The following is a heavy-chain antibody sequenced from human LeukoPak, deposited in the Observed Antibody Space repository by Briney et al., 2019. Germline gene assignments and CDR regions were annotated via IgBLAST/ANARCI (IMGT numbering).Heavy chain of an antibody. CDR1: GYSISSGYY. CDR3: ARAGVVVTAIPQY. D-gene: IGHD2-21*02. V-gene: IGHV4-38-2*01. J-gene: IGHJ4*02. Sequence: SETLSLTCAVSGYSISSGYYWGWIRQPPGKGLEWIGSIYHSGSTYYNPSLKRRVTISVDTSKNQFSLKLSSVTAADTAVYYCARAGVVVTAIPQYWGQGTLVTVSS. CDR2: IYHSGST.